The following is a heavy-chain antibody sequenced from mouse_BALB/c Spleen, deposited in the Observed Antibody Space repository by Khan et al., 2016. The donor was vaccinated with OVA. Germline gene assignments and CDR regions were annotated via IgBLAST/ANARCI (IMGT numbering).Heavy chain of an antibody. CDR2: ISSSGST. J-gene: IGHJ4*01. D-gene: IGHD2-3*01. CDR1: GYSITSDYA. CDR3: ASDVSRYNCAMDY. Sequence: EVQLQESGPGMVKPSQSLSLTCTVTGYSITSDYAWNWIRQFPGNKLEWMGYISSSGSTNYNPALKSRISITRDTSKNQFFLQLNSVTTEDTATYYCASDVSRYNCAMDYWGQGTSVTVSS. V-gene: IGHV3-2*02.